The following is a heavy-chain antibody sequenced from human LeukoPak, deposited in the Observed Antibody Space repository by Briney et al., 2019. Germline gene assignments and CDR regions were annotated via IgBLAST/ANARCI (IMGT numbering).Heavy chain of an antibody. J-gene: IGHJ6*02. Sequence: GASVKVSCKASGGTFSSYTISWVRQAPGQGLEWMGRIIPILDITNYAQKFQGRVTITADKSTSTAYMELSSLRSEDTAVYYCARDGVVLVSPTIYYYYYGMDVWGQGTTVTVSS. CDR3: ARDGVVLVSPTIYYYYYGMDV. V-gene: IGHV1-69*04. CDR2: IIPILDIT. CDR1: GGTFSSYT. D-gene: IGHD2-8*02.